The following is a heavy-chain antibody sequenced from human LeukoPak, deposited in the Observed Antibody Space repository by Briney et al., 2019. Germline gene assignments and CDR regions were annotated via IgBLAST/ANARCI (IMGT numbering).Heavy chain of an antibody. CDR3: ARDSIAVAGTSQFLDI. D-gene: IGHD6-19*01. J-gene: IGHJ3*02. V-gene: IGHV1-2*02. Sequence: GASVKVSCKASGYTFTGYYMHWVRQAPGQGLEWMGWINPNSGGTNYAQKFQGRVTMTRDTSISTAYMELSRLRSDETAVYYCARDSIAVAGTSQFLDIWGQGTMVTVSS. CDR2: INPNSGGT. CDR1: GYTFTGYY.